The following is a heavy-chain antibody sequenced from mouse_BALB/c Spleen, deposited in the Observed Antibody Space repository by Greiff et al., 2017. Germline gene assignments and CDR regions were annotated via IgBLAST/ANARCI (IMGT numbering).Heavy chain of an antibody. CDR3: ARDGNYRSAMDY. V-gene: IGHV14-3*02. CDR1: GFNIKDTY. CDR2: IDPANGNT. J-gene: IGHJ4*01. D-gene: IGHD2-1*01. Sequence: VQLKQSGAELVKPGASVKLSCTASGFNIKDTYMHWVKQRPEQGLEWIGRIDPANGNTKYDPKFQGKATITADTSSNTAYLQLSSLTSEDTAVYYGARDGNYRSAMDYWGQGTSVTVSS.